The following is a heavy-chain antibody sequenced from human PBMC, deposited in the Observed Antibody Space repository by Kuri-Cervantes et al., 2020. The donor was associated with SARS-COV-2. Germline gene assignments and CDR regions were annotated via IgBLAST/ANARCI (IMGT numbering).Heavy chain of an antibody. CDR1: GGTFSSYA. V-gene: IGHV1-69*13. Sequence: SVKVSCKASGGTFSSYAISWVRQAPGQGLEWMGGIIPIFAKANYAQKFQGRITITADQSTSTAYMELSSLRSEDTAVYYCARGPGLSDSRGYYYFYWGQGTLVTVSS. J-gene: IGHJ4*02. CDR3: ARGPGLSDSRGYYYFY. D-gene: IGHD3-22*01. CDR2: IIPIFAKA.